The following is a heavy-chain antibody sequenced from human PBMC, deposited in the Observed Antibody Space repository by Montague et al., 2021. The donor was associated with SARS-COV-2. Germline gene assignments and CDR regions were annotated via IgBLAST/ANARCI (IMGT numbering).Heavy chain of an antibody. J-gene: IGHJ6*02. V-gene: IGHV2-70*01. CDR1: GFSLSTSGMC. CDR3: ARIQAELWPNCDYGMDV. D-gene: IGHD5-18*01. CDR2: IDWDDDK. Sequence: PALVKPTQTLTLTCTFSGFSLSTSGMCVSWFRQPPGKALEWLALIDWDDDKYYSTSLKTRLTISKDTSKNQVVLTMTNMDPVDTATYYCARIQAELWPNCDYGMDVWGQGTTVTDSS.